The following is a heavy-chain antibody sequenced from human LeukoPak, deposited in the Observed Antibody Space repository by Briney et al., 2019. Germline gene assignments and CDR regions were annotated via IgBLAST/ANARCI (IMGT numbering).Heavy chain of an antibody. CDR1: GYTFTSYA. V-gene: IGHV1-18*01. J-gene: IGHJ4*02. D-gene: IGHD6-6*01. CDR3: ARAPILHVSSSLPRGD. Sequence: ASVKVSCKASGYTFTSYAMNWVRQAPGQGLEWMGWISAYNGNTNYAQKLQGRVTMTTDTSTSTAYMELRSLRSDDTAVYYCARAPILHVSSSLPRGDWGQGTLVTVSS. CDR2: ISAYNGNT.